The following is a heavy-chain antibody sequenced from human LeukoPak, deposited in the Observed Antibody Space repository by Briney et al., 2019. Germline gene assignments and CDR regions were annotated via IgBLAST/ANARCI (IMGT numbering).Heavy chain of an antibody. D-gene: IGHD6-19*01. CDR3: ALGMYRSGWRFDY. CDR1: GYSFTTYW. J-gene: IGHJ4*02. V-gene: IGHV5-51*01. Sequence: GESLKISCEGSGYSFTTYWIGWVRQMPGKGLEWMGIIYPGDSDTRYRPSFQGQVTISADKSISTAYLQWSSQKASDTAMYYCALGMYRSGWRFDYWGQGTLVTVSS. CDR2: IYPGDSDT.